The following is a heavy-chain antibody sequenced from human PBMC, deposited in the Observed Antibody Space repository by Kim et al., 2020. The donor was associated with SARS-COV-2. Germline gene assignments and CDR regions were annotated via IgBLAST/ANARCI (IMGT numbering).Heavy chain of an antibody. CDR1: GGSISSGGYY. J-gene: IGHJ4*02. V-gene: IGHV4-31*03. Sequence: SETLSLTCTVSGGSISSGGYYWSWIRQHPGKGLEWFGYIYYSGSTYYNPSLKSRVTISVDTSKNHFSLKLSSVTAADTAVYYCARGRITMFGVVTEFAYWGQGTLVTVSP. CDR2: IYYSGST. D-gene: IGHD3-3*01. CDR3: ARGRITMFGVVTEFAY.